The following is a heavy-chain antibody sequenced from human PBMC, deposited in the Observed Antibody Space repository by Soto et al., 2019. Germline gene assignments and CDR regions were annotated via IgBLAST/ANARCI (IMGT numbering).Heavy chain of an antibody. D-gene: IGHD1-1*01. J-gene: IGHJ3*02. CDR2: IYCDDDK. Sequence: QITLKESGPTLVKPTQTLTLTCTFSGFSLSTTAVGVGWIRQPPGKALECLAVIYCDDDKRYRPSLKTRLSITKDTSSHQVVLTMTNMDPVETATYYCARSVAGTTGSSFDMWGQGTMVAVSS. V-gene: IGHV2-5*02. CDR3: ARSVAGTTGSSFDM. CDR1: GFSLSTTAVG.